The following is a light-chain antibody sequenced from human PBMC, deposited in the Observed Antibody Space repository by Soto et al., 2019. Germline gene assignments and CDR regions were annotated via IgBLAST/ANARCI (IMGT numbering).Light chain of an antibody. CDR2: KAS. CDR1: QGITSW. J-gene: IGKJ2*02. CDR3: QQYNTSPWT. Sequence: DIQMTQSPSSVSASVGDRVTITCRASQGITSWLAWYQQKPGKAPKLIIYKASTLETGVPSRFSGSGSGTEFTLTISSLQPDDFAIYSCQQYNTSPWTFGQGTKVDIK. V-gene: IGKV1-5*03.